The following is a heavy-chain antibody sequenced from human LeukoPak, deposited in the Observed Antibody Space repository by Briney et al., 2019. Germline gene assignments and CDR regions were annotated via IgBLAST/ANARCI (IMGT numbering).Heavy chain of an antibody. CDR2: MNPNSGNT. J-gene: IGHJ4*02. D-gene: IGHD2-15*01. CDR3: ARVGPIVVVVAALND. CDR1: GYTFTSYD. Sequence: ASVKVSSKASGYTFTSYDISWVRQATGQGLEWMGWMNPNSGNTGYAQKFQGRVTMTRNTSISTAYMELSSLRSEDTAVYYCARVGPIVVVVAALNDWGQGTLVTVSS. V-gene: IGHV1-8*01.